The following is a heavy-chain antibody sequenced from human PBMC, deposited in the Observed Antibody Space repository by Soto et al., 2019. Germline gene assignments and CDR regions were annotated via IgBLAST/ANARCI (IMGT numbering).Heavy chain of an antibody. Sequence: QVQLQESGPGLVKPSETLSLTCTVSGGSISSYYWSWIRQPPGKGLEWIGYIYYSGSTNYNPSLKSRVIIPVDTYKNQFSLKLSSVTAAETAVYYCARVNMARGHCDYWGQGTLVTVSS. J-gene: IGHJ4*02. D-gene: IGHD3-10*01. CDR1: GGSISSYY. V-gene: IGHV4-59*01. CDR2: IYYSGST. CDR3: ARVNMARGHCDY.